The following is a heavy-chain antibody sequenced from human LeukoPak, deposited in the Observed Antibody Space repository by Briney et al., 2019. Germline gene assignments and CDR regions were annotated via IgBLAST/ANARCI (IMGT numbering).Heavy chain of an antibody. CDR1: GGSISGSTYY. D-gene: IGHD6-13*01. CDR2: VYYSGST. V-gene: IGHV4-39*01. CDR3: ARALSSSDAFEI. J-gene: IGHJ3*02. Sequence: SETLSLTCTVSGGSISGSTYYWGWIRQPPGKGLEWIGSVYYSGSTYYNPSLKSRVTIFVDTSKNQFSLKLNSVTAADTAVYYCARALSSSDAFEIWGQGTMVTVSS.